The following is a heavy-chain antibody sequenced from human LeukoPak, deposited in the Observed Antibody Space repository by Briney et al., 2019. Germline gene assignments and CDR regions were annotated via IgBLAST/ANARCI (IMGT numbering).Heavy chain of an antibody. Sequence: SETLSLTCIVSGYSISSGYYWGWIRQPPGKGLEWIGYIYHSGSTYYNPSLKSRVTISVDRSKNQFSLKLSSVTAADTAVYYCARGYSYGLRSGWFDPWGQGTLVTVSS. D-gene: IGHD5-18*01. CDR1: GYSISSGYY. CDR2: IYHSGST. V-gene: IGHV4-38-2*02. CDR3: ARGYSYGLRSGWFDP. J-gene: IGHJ5*02.